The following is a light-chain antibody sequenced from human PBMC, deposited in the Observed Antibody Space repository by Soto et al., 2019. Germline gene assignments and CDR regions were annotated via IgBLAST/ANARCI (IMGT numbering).Light chain of an antibody. CDR2: AAS. J-gene: IGKJ4*01. V-gene: IGKV1-9*01. CDR3: QQFNSYPLT. CDR1: QGISDY. Sequence: DLQLTQSPSFLSASVGDRVTISCRASQGISDYLAWYQQKPGKAPKLLIYAASTLQSGVPSRFSGSASGTELTLTISSLQPEDFAASSCQQFNSYPLTFGGGTKVEIK.